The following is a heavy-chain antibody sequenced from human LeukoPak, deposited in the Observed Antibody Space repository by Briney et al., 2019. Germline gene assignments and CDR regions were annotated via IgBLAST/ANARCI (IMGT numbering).Heavy chain of an antibody. CDR3: ASKGYSGYDRGSFFDY. Sequence: SVKVSCKASGGTFSSYAISWVRQAPGQGLEWMGRIIPIFGTANYAQKFQGRVTITMDESTSTAYMELSSLRSEDTAVYYCASKGYSGYDRGSFFDYWGQGTLVTVSS. CDR1: GGTFSSYA. CDR2: IIPIFGTA. V-gene: IGHV1-69*05. D-gene: IGHD5-12*01. J-gene: IGHJ4*02.